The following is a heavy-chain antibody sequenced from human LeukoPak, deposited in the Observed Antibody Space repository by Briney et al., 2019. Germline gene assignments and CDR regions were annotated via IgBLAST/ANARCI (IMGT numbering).Heavy chain of an antibody. CDR2: IYNSGSP. CDR3: ARDLAGTTHFDY. D-gene: IGHD1-1*01. V-gene: IGHV4-31*03. CDR1: GGSISSGGYY. Sequence: SETLSLTCTVSGGSISSGGYYWSWIRQHPGEGLEWIGYIYNSGSPYYNPSLRSRVTMSVDPSKNQFSLKLTSVTAADTAVYYCARDLAGTTHFDYWGQGTLVTVSS. J-gene: IGHJ4*02.